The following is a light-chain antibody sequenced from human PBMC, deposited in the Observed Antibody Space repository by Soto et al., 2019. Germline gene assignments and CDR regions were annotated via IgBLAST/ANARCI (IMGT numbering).Light chain of an antibody. CDR1: HSISTN. CDR3: RQYNSWPT. CDR2: GAS. J-gene: IGKJ4*01. Sequence: EIIMTQSPATLSVSPGEGATLSCRTSHSISTNLAWYQHKRGQSPRLLVYGASTRATGVPARFSGSGSGADFTLSISSLQSEDFAVYYCRQYNSWPTFGGGTKVDIK. V-gene: IGKV3-15*01.